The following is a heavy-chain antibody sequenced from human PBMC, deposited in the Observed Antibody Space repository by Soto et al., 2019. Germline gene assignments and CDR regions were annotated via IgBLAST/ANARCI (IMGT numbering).Heavy chain of an antibody. V-gene: IGHV3-15*01. Sequence: EVQLVESGGGLVKPGGSLRLSCAASGFTFINAWMSWVRQAPGKGLEWVGRIRSKTDGGTTDYAAPVIGRFTISRDDSRNTLCLQMSSLKTEVTGVYYCTTDKAGYHLLILHYYGMDGWCQETTVTVSS. CDR1: GFTFINAW. CDR2: IRSKTDGGTT. CDR3: TTDKAGYHLLILHYYGMDG. J-gene: IGHJ6*02. D-gene: IGHD6-25*01.